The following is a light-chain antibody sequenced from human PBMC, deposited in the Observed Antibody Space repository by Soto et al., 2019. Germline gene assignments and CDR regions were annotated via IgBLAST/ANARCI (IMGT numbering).Light chain of an antibody. CDR1: QGIGST. J-gene: IGKJ4*01. CDR3: QRYNNWPLT. Sequence: EIVMTQSPATLSVSPGERATLSCRANQGIGSTLAWYQQKPGQTPRLLIYGASTRATGVPARFSGSGSGTEFTLTINSLQSEDFAVYYCQRYNNWPLTFGGGTKVEIK. V-gene: IGKV3-15*01. CDR2: GAS.